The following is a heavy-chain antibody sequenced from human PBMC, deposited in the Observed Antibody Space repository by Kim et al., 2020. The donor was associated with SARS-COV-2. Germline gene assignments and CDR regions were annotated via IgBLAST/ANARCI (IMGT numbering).Heavy chain of an antibody. CDR2: IYYSGST. CDR3: ARGGYCSGGSCYSRYYYGMDV. Sequence: SETLSLTCTVSGGSISSYYWSWIRQPPGKGLEWIGYIYYSGSTNYNPSLKSRVTISVDTSKNQFSLKLSSVTAADTAVYYCARGGYCSGGSCYSRYYYGMDVWGQGTTVTVSS. V-gene: IGHV4-59*01. CDR1: GGSISSYY. D-gene: IGHD2-15*01. J-gene: IGHJ6*02.